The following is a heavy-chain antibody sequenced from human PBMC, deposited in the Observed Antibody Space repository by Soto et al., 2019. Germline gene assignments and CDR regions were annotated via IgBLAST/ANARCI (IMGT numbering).Heavy chain of an antibody. CDR1: GFTFSSYG. CDR2: ISYDGSNK. Sequence: PGGSLRLSCAASGFTFSSYGMHWVRQAPGKGLEWVAVISYDGSNKYYADSVKGRFTISIYNSKNTLYLQMNSLRAEDTAVYYCAKDQTNYYGMDVWGQGTTVTVSS. J-gene: IGHJ6*02. V-gene: IGHV3-30*18. D-gene: IGHD1-7*01. CDR3: AKDQTNYYGMDV.